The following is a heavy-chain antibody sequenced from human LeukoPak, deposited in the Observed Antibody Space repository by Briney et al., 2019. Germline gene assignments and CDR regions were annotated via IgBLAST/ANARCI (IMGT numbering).Heavy chain of an antibody. J-gene: IGHJ2*01. V-gene: IGHV4-61*01. D-gene: IGHD6-6*01. CDR3: AKLEYSILRPRDWYLDI. CDR2: IHASGNT. Sequence: SETLSLTCTVSGGSISGGTYYWNWIRQHPGKGLEYIGYIHASGNTNYTPSLKSRVTMSVDTSKNEFSLKLSSVTAADTAVYYCAKLEYSILRPRDWYLDIWGRGTPVTVAS. CDR1: GGSISGGTYY.